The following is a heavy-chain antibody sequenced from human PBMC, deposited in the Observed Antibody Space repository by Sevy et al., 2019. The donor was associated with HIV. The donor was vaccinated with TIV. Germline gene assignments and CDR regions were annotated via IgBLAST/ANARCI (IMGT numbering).Heavy chain of an antibody. D-gene: IGHD1-1*01. J-gene: IGHJ6*02. Sequence: GGSLRLSCAASAFTFSNYGMHWVRQSPGKGLEWVAFTSYDGSHKYYADSVKRRFTISRDNSKNTLYLQMGSLRAEDTAVYYCARDRIPFSGTHKDGMTVWGLGTTVTVSS. V-gene: IGHV3-30*03. CDR1: AFTFSNYG. CDR3: ARDRIPFSGTHKDGMTV. CDR2: TSYDGSHK.